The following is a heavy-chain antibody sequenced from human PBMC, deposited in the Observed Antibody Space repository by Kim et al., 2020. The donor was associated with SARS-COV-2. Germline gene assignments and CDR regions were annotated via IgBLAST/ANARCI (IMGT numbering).Heavy chain of an antibody. V-gene: IGHV1-46*01. Sequence: YPQKFQGRVTMTRDTSTSTVYMELSSLRSEDTAVYYCARGAVINPGSPFDFWGQGTLVTVSS. D-gene: IGHD2-21*01. J-gene: IGHJ4*02. CDR3: ARGAVINPGSPFDF.